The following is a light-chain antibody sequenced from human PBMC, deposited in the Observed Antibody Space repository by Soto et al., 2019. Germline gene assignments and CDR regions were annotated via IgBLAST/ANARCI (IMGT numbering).Light chain of an antibody. V-gene: IGKV3-20*01. J-gene: IGKJ1*01. CDR3: HQYDSIVQT. CDR2: DAS. CDR1: QSVRNSL. Sequence: EIVLTQSPGTLSLSPGERATLSCRSSQSVRNSLLAWYQQKPGQPPRLLIYDASTRATATPERFSGSGSGTDCTLTISRLEPEDVAVYYCHQYDSIVQTFGQGTKVDI.